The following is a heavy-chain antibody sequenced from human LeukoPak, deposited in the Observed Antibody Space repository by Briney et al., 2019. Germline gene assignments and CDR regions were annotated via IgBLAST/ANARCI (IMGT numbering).Heavy chain of an antibody. J-gene: IGHJ5*02. V-gene: IGHV1-69*04. Sequence: ASVKVSCKASGGTFSSYAISWGRQDPGQGLEWVGRIIPSLGIANYAQKFQGRVTITADKSTIPAYMGLSSLRSEDTAVYDCARLTGDRNWFDPWGQGTLVTVSS. CDR3: ARLTGDRNWFDP. CDR2: IIPSLGIA. CDR1: GGTFSSYA. D-gene: IGHD7-27*01.